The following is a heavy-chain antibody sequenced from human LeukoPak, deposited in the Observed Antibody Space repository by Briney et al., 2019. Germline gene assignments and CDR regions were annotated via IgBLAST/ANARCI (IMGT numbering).Heavy chain of an antibody. J-gene: IGHJ2*01. CDR2: ISDSGSTT. V-gene: IGHV3-23*01. Sequence: GGSLRLSCAASGFTFRNFGMTWVRQVPGKGLEWVSAISDSGSTTHYADSVRGRFTISRDNPKSTLYLQMRSLRAVDTAIYYCAKDPSTFLTTGWYFDLWGRGTLVTVSS. CDR1: GFTFRNFG. D-gene: IGHD4-17*01. CDR3: AKDPSTFLTTGWYFDL.